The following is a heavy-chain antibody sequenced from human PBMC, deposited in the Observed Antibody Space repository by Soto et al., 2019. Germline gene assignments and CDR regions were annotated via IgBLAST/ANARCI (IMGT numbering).Heavy chain of an antibody. Sequence: EVQLLESGGGLVQPGGSLRLSCAASGFTFSNYAMSWVRQAPGKGLQWVSGISGSGGSTYYADSVKGRFTISRDNSKNTLYQKMNSVRAADTAVYYCAKGMTTVTTSTFAYGGQGPLVTVPS. CDR1: GFTFSNYA. D-gene: IGHD4-17*01. J-gene: IGHJ4*02. CDR2: ISGSGGST. V-gene: IGHV3-23*01. CDR3: AKGMTTVTTSTFAY.